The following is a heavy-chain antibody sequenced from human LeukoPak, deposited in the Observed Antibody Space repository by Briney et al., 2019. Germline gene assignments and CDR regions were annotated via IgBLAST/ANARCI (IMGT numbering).Heavy chain of an antibody. J-gene: IGHJ5*02. CDR1: GYSFTNNW. Sequence: RRGDCLKMSCKGSGYSFTNNWIGWVRQMPGKGLEWMGITYPGDSNTRYSPSFQGQVTISADKSISSAYLQWSSLKASDTAMYYCVRSPACSSGTCYPNWFDPWGQGTLVTVSS. CDR2: TYPGDSNT. V-gene: IGHV5-51*01. CDR3: VRSPACSSGTCYPNWFDP. D-gene: IGHD2-15*01.